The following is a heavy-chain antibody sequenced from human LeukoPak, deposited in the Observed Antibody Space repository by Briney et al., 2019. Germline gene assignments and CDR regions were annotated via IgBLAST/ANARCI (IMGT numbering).Heavy chain of an antibody. CDR3: VRDNRSYNFDY. D-gene: IGHD1-26*01. CDR2: IRSDGSTT. V-gene: IGHV3-74*01. J-gene: IGHJ4*02. CDR1: GFTFSRYW. Sequence: GGSLRLSCAASGFTFSRYWMHWVRQAPGKGLVWVSCIRSDGSTTSIADSAKSRFTISRNNAKNTVYLQMNGLRAEDTAVYYCVRDNRSYNFDYWGQGTLVTVSS.